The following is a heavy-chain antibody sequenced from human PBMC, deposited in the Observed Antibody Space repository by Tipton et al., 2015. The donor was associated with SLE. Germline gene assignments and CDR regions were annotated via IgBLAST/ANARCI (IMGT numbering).Heavy chain of an antibody. CDR2: IYYSRDT. CDR3: AAMFYYASGKFDP. J-gene: IGHJ5*02. Sequence: TLSLTCTVSGASLSSHYWNWIRQTPGKGREWIGYIYYSRDTNYNPSLESRVTISIDTSKNQLSLKLTSVTAADTAVYYCAAMFYYASGKFDPWGQGTLVTVSS. V-gene: IGHV4-59*11. D-gene: IGHD3-10*01. CDR1: GASLSSHY.